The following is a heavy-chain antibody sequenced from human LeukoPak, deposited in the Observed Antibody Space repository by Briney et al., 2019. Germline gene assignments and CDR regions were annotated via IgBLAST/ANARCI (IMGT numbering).Heavy chain of an antibody. Sequence: GGSLRLSCAASGFTFSSYWMNWVRQAPGKGLEWVANIKQDGSEKYYVDSVKGRFTISRDNAKNSLYLQMNSLRAEDTAVYYCARVYCSSTSCYGPWFDPWGQGTLVTVSS. V-gene: IGHV3-7*01. CDR3: ARVYCSSTSCYGPWFDP. CDR1: GFTFSSYW. D-gene: IGHD2-2*01. CDR2: IKQDGSEK. J-gene: IGHJ5*02.